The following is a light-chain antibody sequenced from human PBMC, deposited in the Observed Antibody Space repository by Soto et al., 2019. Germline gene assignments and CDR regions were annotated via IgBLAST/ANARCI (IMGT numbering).Light chain of an antibody. CDR1: SSDVGGYNF. CDR3: VSYASSSARV. J-gene: IGLJ1*01. Sequence: QSALTQPASVSGSPGQSITISCTGTSSDVGGYNFVSWYQQHPGKAPKLMIYEVSNRPSGVSNRFSGSKSGNTASLTLSGLQAEDEADYYFVSYASSSARVFGTGTKVTVL. V-gene: IGLV2-14*03. CDR2: EVS.